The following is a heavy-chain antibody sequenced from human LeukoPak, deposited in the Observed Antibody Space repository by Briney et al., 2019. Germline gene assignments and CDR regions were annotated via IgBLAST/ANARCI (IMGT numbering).Heavy chain of an antibody. CDR2: ISYGGSNK. V-gene: IGHV3-30*04. D-gene: IGHD6-25*01. Sequence: QPGRSLRLSCAASGFTFSSYAMHWVRRAPGKGLEWVAVISYGGSNKYYADSVKGRFTISRDNSKNTLYLQMNSLRAEDTAVYYCARAPARRSYYVSYWGQGTLVTVSS. J-gene: IGHJ4*02. CDR1: GFTFSSYA. CDR3: ARAPARRSYYVSY.